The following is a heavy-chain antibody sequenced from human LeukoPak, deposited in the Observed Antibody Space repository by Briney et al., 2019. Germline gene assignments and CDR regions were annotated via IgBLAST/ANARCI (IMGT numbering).Heavy chain of an antibody. CDR3: AADGGGLSSVVTPRSSPFDY. D-gene: IGHD4-23*01. V-gene: IGHV1-24*01. J-gene: IGHJ4*02. CDR1: GYTLIELS. Sequence: ASVKGSCKVFGYTLIELSMHCVRQAPGKGLEWMGGFYPATGETDYTHRLQGRLTRNEDTCPNPGYMELTSLRSEDTAVYCCAADGGGLSSVVTPRSSPFDYWGQGTLVTVSS. CDR2: FYPATGET.